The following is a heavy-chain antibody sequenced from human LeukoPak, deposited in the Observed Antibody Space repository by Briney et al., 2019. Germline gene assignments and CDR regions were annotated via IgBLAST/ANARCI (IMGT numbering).Heavy chain of an antibody. CDR2: XKSKGDXXXI. D-gene: IGHD3-9*01. CDR3: TTDRAYDWLPLVF. J-gene: IGHJ4*02. Sequence: GGSLRXXXXASGFXXXXXXXXXVRQAPGKXXXXXXXXKSKGDXXXIHYAXPXXGRFTISRDDSKNTAYLQMNSLKTEDTAVYYCTTDRAYDWLPLVFWGQGTLVTFSS. CDR1: GFXXXXXX. V-gene: IGHV3-15*01.